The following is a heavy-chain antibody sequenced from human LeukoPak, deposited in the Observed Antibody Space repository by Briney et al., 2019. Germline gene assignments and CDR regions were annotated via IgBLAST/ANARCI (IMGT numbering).Heavy chain of an antibody. J-gene: IGHJ3*01. D-gene: IGHD6-19*01. V-gene: IGHV4-34*01. CDR3: ARRPEQWLVTNSDAFDV. CDR2: INNRGTT. Sequence: SETLSLTCAVYGGSFSGYYWSWIRQPPGKGLEWIGEINNRGTTNNNPSLKSRLTMSVDTSKNQFSLKLSSVTAADTAEYYCARRPEQWLVTNSDAFDVWGQGTMVTVSS. CDR1: GGSFSGYY.